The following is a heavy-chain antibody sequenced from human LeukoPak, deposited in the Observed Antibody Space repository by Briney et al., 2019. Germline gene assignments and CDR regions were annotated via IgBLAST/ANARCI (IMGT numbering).Heavy chain of an antibody. CDR3: ARGFHRRLYDSSAYYSY. J-gene: IGHJ4*02. CDR2: ISSTSRTL. CDR1: GFTFSSYN. Sequence: GGSLRLSCAASGFTFSSYNMNWVRQAPGKGLEWVSYISSTSRTLYYADSVKGRFTISRDNAKNSLYLQMNSLRAEDTAVYYCARGFHRRLYDSSAYYSYWGQGTLVTVSS. V-gene: IGHV3-48*01. D-gene: IGHD3-22*01.